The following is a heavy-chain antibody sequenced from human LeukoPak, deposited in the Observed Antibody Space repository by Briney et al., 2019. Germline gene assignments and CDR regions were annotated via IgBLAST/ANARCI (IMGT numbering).Heavy chain of an antibody. CDR3: ARQYSSGWHGGYYMDV. J-gene: IGHJ6*03. Sequence: GGSLRLSCAASGVTVSSNYMSWVRQAPGKGLEWVSVIYSGGSTYYADSVKGRFTISRDNSKNTLYLQMNSLRAEDTAVYYCARQYSSGWHGGYYMDVWGKGTTVTVSS. CDR2: IYSGGST. V-gene: IGHV3-66*02. CDR1: GVTVSSNY. D-gene: IGHD6-19*01.